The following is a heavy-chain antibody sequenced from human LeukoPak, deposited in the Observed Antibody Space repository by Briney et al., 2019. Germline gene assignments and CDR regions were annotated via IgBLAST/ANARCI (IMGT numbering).Heavy chain of an antibody. CDR3: ARAGAAAGTKLYYYGMDV. Sequence: GGSLRLSCAASGFTFSDYYMSWIRQAPGKGLEWVPYISSSGSTIYYADSVKGRFTISRDNAKNSLYLQMNSLRAEDTAVYYCARAGAAAGTKLYYYGMDVWGQGTTVTVSS. CDR2: ISSSGSTI. J-gene: IGHJ6*02. D-gene: IGHD6-13*01. CDR1: GFTFSDYY. V-gene: IGHV3-11*01.